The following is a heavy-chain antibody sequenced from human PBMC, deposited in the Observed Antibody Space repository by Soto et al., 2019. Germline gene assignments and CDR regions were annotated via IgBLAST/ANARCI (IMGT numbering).Heavy chain of an antibody. CDR2: IKSKTDGGTT. D-gene: IGHD2-2*01. Sequence: GGSLRLSCAASGFTFSNAWMSWVRQAPGKGLEWVGRIKSKTDGGTTDYAAPVKGRFTISRDDSKNTLYLQMNSLKTEDSAVYYCTSVVRLVVPAAREDYYYYYMDVWGKGTTVTVSS. CDR3: TSVVRLVVPAAREDYYYYYMDV. CDR1: GFTFSNAW. V-gene: IGHV3-15*01. J-gene: IGHJ6*03.